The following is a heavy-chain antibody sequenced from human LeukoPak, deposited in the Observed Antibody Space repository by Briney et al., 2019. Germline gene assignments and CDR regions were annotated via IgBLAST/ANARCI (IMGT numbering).Heavy chain of an antibody. CDR3: AREYCRSTSCYGYPDY. J-gene: IGHJ4*02. CDR2: ISNSGSTI. Sequence: GGSLSLSCAASGFTLSDYYLSWIRQAPGKGLEWVSYISNSGSTIYYADSVKGRFTISRDNAKNSLYLQMNSLRAEDTAVYYCAREYCRSTSCYGYPDYWGQGALVTVSS. D-gene: IGHD2-2*01. V-gene: IGHV3-11*01. CDR1: GFTLSDYY.